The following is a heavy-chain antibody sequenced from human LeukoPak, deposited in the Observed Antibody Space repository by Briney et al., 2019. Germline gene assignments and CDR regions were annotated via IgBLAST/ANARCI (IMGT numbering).Heavy chain of an antibody. D-gene: IGHD5-18*01. CDR2: ISSSSSYI. CDR1: GFTFSSYS. Sequence: GGSLRLSCAASGFTFSSYSMNWVRQAPGKGLEWVSSISSSSSYIYYADSVKGRFTISRDNAKNSLYLQMNSLRAEDTAVYYCARGDGDTAMVPFDPWGQGTLVTVSS. V-gene: IGHV3-21*01. J-gene: IGHJ5*02. CDR3: ARGDGDTAMVPFDP.